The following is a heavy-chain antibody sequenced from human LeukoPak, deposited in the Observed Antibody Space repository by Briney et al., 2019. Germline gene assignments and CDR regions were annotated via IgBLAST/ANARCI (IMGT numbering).Heavy chain of an antibody. D-gene: IGHD1-26*01. V-gene: IGHV1-24*01. CDR3: ATADKWEPLDY. J-gene: IGHJ4*02. CDR1: GASLSETS. CDR2: FDPEDGES. Sequence: ASVKVSCKVSGASLSETSIHWVRQAPGQWLEWMGGFDPEDGESIFTQRFQGRFSMTEDTSTDTAYMELRSLRPEDTAVYYCATADKWEPLDYWGQGTLVTVSS.